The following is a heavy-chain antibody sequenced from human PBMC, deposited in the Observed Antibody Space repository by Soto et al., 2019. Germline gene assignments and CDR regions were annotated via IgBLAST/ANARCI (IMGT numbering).Heavy chain of an antibody. CDR1: GFSLSTNGVG. CDR2: IYWDDDK. V-gene: IGHV2-5*02. J-gene: IGHJ4*02. CDR3: VHRAGRQGNWNGGYFDY. Sequence: QITLKESGPTRVKPTQTLTLTCTFSGFSLSTNGVGVGWIRQPPGKALERLALIYWDDDKRYSPSLSNRLTITKDTSEHQVVLTMTNMDPGDTATYFCVHRAGRQGNWNGGYFDYWGQGALVTVSS. D-gene: IGHD1-1*01.